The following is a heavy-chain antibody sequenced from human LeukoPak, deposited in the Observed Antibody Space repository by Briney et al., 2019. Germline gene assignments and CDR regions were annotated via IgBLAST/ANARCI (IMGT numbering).Heavy chain of an antibody. CDR2: ISGSGGGT. Sequence: GGSLRLSCAASGLTFSNYAMSWVRQAPGKGLEWDSAISGSGGGTYNAASVKGRFTISRDNSRNTLFLQMNSLRAEDTAVYYCAKEDLHYDILTGYYTTPYSFDSWGQGTLVTVAS. J-gene: IGHJ4*02. CDR3: AKEDLHYDILTGYYTTPYSFDS. V-gene: IGHV3-23*01. D-gene: IGHD3-9*01. CDR1: GLTFSNYA.